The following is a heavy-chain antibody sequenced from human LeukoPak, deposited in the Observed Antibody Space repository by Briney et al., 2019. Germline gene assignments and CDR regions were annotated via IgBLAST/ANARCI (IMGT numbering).Heavy chain of an antibody. D-gene: IGHD6-13*01. CDR1: GGSLTRYH. CDR3: ARSGTTWYQSDY. CDR2: INYSGST. V-gene: IGHV4-59*01. Sequence: SETLSLTCTVSGGSLTRYHWGWIRQPPGKGLEWIGYINYSGSTNYNPPLKSRVTISIDTSKNQFSLKLTTVTAADTAVYYCARSGTTWYQSDYWGQGTLVTVSS. J-gene: IGHJ4*02.